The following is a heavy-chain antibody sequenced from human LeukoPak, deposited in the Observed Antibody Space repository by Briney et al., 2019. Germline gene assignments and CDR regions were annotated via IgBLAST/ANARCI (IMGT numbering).Heavy chain of an antibody. D-gene: IGHD5-24*01. V-gene: IGHV1-69*13. J-gene: IGHJ4*02. Sequence: ASVKVSCKASGGTFSSYAISWVRQAPGQGLEWRGGIIPIFGTANYAQKFQGRVTITADESTSTAYMELSSLRSEDTAVYYCARVSGDGYYFDYWGQGTLVTVSS. CDR1: GGTFSSYA. CDR3: ARVSGDGYYFDY. CDR2: IIPIFGTA.